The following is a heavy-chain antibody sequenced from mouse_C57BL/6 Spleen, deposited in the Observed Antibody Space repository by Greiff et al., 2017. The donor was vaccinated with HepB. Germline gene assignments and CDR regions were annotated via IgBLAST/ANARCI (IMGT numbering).Heavy chain of an antibody. CDR3: ASRHYGTAWFAY. V-gene: IGHV1-55*01. Sequence: QVQLQQPGAELVKPGASVKMSCKASGYTFTSYWITWVKQRPGQGLEWIGDIYPGSGSTNYNEKFKSKATLTVDTSSSTAYMQLSSLTSEDSAVYYCASRHYGTAWFAYWGQGTLVTVSA. CDR2: IYPGSGST. D-gene: IGHD1-1*01. J-gene: IGHJ3*01. CDR1: GYTFTSYW.